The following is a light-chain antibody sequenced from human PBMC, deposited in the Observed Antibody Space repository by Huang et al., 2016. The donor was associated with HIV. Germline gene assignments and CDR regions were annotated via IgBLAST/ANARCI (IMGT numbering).Light chain of an antibody. Sequence: EIVMTQSPATLSVSPGERATLSCRASQSVSSNLAWYQHKPGQAPSLLIYDSSVRATGSPARFTGSGSGTEFTLTISSLQSEDFAIYYCLQYNNWPPEYTFGQGTKLEIE. V-gene: IGKV3-15*01. CDR2: DSS. J-gene: IGKJ2*01. CDR3: LQYNNWPPEYT. CDR1: QSVSSN.